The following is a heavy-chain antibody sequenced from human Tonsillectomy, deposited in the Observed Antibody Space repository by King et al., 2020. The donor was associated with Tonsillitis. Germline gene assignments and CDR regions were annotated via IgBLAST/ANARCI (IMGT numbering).Heavy chain of an antibody. V-gene: IGHV4-39*01. CDR2: IYYSGRA. J-gene: IGHJ3*02. D-gene: IGHD6-6*01. CDR1: GGSISSGDYY. Sequence: MQLQESGPGLVKPSETLSLTCTVSGGSISSGDYYWGGIRQPPQKGLERIGSIYYSGRASYNSSLKIRVTISVDTSKNPFSLKLISVTAADTAAYYCARQTGSSSHHDAFDIWGQGTVVTVSS. CDR3: ARQTGSSSHHDAFDI.